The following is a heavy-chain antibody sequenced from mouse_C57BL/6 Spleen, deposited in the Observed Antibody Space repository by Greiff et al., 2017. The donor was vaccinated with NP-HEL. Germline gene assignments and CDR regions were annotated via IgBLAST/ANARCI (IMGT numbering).Heavy chain of an antibody. V-gene: IGHV1-69*01. J-gene: IGHJ4*01. D-gene: IGHD2-12*01. Sequence: QVQLKQPGAELVMPGASVKLSCKASGYTFTSYWMHWVKQRPGQGLEWIGEIDPSDSYTNYNQTFKGKSTLTVDKSSSTAYMQLSSLTSEDSAVYYCARGYSSYAMDYWGQGTSVTVSS. CDR1: GYTFTSYW. CDR3: ARGYSSYAMDY. CDR2: IDPSDSYT.